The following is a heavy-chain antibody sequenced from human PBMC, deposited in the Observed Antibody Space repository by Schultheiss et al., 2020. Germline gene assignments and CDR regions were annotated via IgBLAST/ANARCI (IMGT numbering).Heavy chain of an antibody. Sequence: SLRLSCTASGFTFGDYAMSWVRQAPGKGLEWVGFIRSKAYGGTTEYAASVKGRFTISRDDSKSIAYLQMNSLKTEDTAVYYCTRDGGERNYDFWSGYSSYYFDYWGKGTLVTVSS. CDR2: IRSKAYGGTT. V-gene: IGHV3-49*04. CDR3: TRDGGERNYDFWSGYSSYYFDY. J-gene: IGHJ4*02. CDR1: GFTFGDYA. D-gene: IGHD3-3*01.